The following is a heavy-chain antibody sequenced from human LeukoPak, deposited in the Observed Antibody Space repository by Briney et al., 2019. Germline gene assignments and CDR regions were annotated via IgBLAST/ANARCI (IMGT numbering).Heavy chain of an antibody. J-gene: IGHJ4*02. CDR1: GFTFTSSA. V-gene: IGHV1-58*02. D-gene: IGHD6-13*01. CDR2: VVVGSGNT. CDR3: AAEGIAAAGTFDY. Sequence: SVKVSCKASGFTFTSSAMQWVRQARGQRLEWIGWVVVGSGNTNYAQKFQERVTITRDMSTSTAYMELSSLRSEDTAVYYCAAEGIAAAGTFDYWGQGTLVTVSS.